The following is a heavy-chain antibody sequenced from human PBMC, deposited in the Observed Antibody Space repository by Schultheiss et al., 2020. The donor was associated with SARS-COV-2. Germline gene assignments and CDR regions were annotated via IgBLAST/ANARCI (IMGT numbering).Heavy chain of an antibody. CDR2: IYYSGST. D-gene: IGHD2-15*01. CDR3: ARGGVYCSGGSCYGYYYGMDV. V-gene: IGHV4-59*12. Sequence: SETLSLTCTVSGGSISSYYWSWIRQPPGKGLEWIGYIYYSGSTNYNPSLKSRVTISVDTSKNQFSLKLSSVTAADTAVYYCARGGVYCSGGSCYGYYYGMDVWGQGTTVTVSS. J-gene: IGHJ6*02. CDR1: GGSISSYY.